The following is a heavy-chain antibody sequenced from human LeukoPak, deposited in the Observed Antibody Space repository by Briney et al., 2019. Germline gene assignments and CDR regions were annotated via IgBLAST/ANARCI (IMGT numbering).Heavy chain of an antibody. CDR2: FSSSGLTI. CDR3: AKTYYYGSGSYPVPFDY. J-gene: IGHJ4*02. D-gene: IGHD3-10*01. V-gene: IGHV3-11*01. CDR1: GFSFSDYH. Sequence: GGSLRLSCAASGFSFSDYHMTWIRQAPGEGLGWVSYFSSSGLTIYYADSVKGRFTISRDNSKNTLYLQMNSLRAEDTAVYYCAKTYYYGSGSYPVPFDYWGQGTLVTVSS.